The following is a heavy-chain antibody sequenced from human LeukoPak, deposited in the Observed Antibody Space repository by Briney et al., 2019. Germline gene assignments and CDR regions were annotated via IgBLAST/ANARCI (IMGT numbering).Heavy chain of an antibody. D-gene: IGHD6-19*01. CDR1: GFTFSSYW. J-gene: IGHJ4*02. CDR2: IKQDGSEK. Sequence: GGSLRLSCAASGFTFSSYWMSWVRQAPGKGLEWVANIKQDGSEKYYVDSVKGRFTISRDNAKNSLYLQMNSLRAEDTAVYYCARDQRWLSRGEIDYWGQGTLVTVSS. CDR3: ARDQRWLSRGEIDY. V-gene: IGHV3-7*01.